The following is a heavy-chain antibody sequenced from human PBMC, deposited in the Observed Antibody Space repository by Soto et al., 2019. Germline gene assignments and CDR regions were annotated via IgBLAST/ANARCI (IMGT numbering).Heavy chain of an antibody. J-gene: IGHJ5*02. CDR3: ARGGFLGYCSGGSCYGGDNWFDP. CDR1: GYTFTSYD. Sequence: ASVKVSCKASGYTFTSYDINWVRQATGQGLEWMGWMNPNSGNTGYAQKFQGRVTMTRNTSISTAYMELSSLRPEDTAVYYCARGGFLGYCSGGSCYGGDNWFDPWGQGTLVTVSS. D-gene: IGHD2-15*01. CDR2: MNPNSGNT. V-gene: IGHV1-8*01.